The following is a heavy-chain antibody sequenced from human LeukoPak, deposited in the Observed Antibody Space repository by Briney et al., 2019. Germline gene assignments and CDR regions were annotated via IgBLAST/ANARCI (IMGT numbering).Heavy chain of an antibody. V-gene: IGHV3-7*01. Sequence: GGSLRLSCAASGFTFSSYWMRWVRHAPGKGLEWVANIKEDGTEEYYVDSVKCRFTISRDNAKNSLHLQMNSLRAEDTAVYFCARDGFGGPTAPSAYWGQGTLVTVSS. CDR1: GFTFSSYW. J-gene: IGHJ4*02. CDR3: ARDGFGGPTAPSAY. CDR2: IKEDGTEE. D-gene: IGHD3-10*01.